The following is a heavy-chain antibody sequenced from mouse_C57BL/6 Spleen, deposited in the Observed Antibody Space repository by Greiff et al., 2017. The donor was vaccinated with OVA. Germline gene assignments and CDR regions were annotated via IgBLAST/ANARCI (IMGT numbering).Heavy chain of an antibody. J-gene: IGHJ1*03. V-gene: IGHV1-66*01. CDR2: IYPGSGTT. CDR3: ARWNGYDAYWYFDV. Sequence: VQLQQSGPELVKPGASVKISCKASGYSFTSYYIHWVKQRPGQGLEWIGWIYPGSGTTKYNEKFKGKATLTADTSSSTAYMQLSSLTSEDSAVYYCARWNGYDAYWYFDVWGTGTTVTVSS. D-gene: IGHD2-2*01. CDR1: GYSFTSYY.